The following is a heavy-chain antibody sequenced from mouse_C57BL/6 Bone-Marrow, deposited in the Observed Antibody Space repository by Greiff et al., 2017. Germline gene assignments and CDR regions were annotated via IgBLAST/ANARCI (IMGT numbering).Heavy chain of an antibody. D-gene: IGHD2-12*01. V-gene: IGHV1-64*01. J-gene: IGHJ2*01. Sequence: QVQRQQPGAELVKPGASVKLSCKASGYTFTSYWMHWVKQRPGQGLEWIGMIHPNSGSTNYNEKFKSKATLTVDKASSTAYMQLSSLTSEDSAVYYCASGGRRQYYVDYWGQGTTLPVSS. CDR1: GYTFTSYW. CDR2: IHPNSGST. CDR3: ASGGRRQYYVDY.